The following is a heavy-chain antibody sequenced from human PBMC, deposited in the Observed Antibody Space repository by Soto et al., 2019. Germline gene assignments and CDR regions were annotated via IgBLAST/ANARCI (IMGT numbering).Heavy chain of an antibody. Sequence: ETLSLTCTVSGGSVSSGSYYWSWIRQPPGKGLEWIGYIYYSGSTNYNPSLKSRVTISVDTSKNQFSLKLSSVTAADTAVYYCAREEAVTTRYGDNWFDPWGQGTLVTVSS. V-gene: IGHV4-61*01. CDR1: GGSVSSGSYY. CDR3: AREEAVTTRYGDNWFDP. D-gene: IGHD4-17*01. J-gene: IGHJ5*02. CDR2: IYYSGST.